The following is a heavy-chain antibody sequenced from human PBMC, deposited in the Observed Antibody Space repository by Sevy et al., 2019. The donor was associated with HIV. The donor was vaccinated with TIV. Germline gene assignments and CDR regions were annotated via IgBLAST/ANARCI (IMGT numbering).Heavy chain of an antibody. J-gene: IGHJ4*02. CDR2: IIPRVAIS. D-gene: IGHD2-21*02. Sequence: ASVKVSCMASGGSLSNYGMNWVRQAPGQGLEWMGGIIPRVAISNYAQKFQGRATITADESTSTMYQEVRSLRSEDTAVYFCASVRPCGGDCYFFDSWGQGTLVTVSS. CDR1: GGSLSNYG. V-gene: IGHV1-69*10. CDR3: ASVRPCGGDCYFFDS.